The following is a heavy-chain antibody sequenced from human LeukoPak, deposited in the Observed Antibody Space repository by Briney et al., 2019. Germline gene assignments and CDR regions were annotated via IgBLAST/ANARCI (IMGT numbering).Heavy chain of an antibody. CDR3: ARGFAYY. Sequence: GRSLRLSCAASGFTFSSYAMHWVRQAPGKRLEWVAVISYDGSNKYYADSVKGRFTISRDNSKNTLYLQMNSLRAEDTAVYFCARGFAYYWGQGTLVTVSS. CDR1: GFTFSSYA. CDR2: ISYDGSNK. V-gene: IGHV3-30-3*01. J-gene: IGHJ4*02.